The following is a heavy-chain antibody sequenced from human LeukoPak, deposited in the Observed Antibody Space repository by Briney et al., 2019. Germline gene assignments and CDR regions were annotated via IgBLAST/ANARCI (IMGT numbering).Heavy chain of an antibody. D-gene: IGHD6-13*01. Sequence: PSETLSLTCTVSGGSISNYYWSWIRQPPGKGLEWIGYIHYSGSTNCNPSLKSRATISVDTSKSQFSLNLRSVTAADTAVDYWARGYSSSWYYLDYWGQGTLVTVSS. V-gene: IGHV4-59*08. CDR3: ARGYSSSWYYLDY. CDR1: GGSISNYY. J-gene: IGHJ4*02. CDR2: IHYSGST.